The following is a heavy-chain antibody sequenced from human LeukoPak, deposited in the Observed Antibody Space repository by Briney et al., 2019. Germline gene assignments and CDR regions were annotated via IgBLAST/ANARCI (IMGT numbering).Heavy chain of an antibody. CDR2: ISYDGSNE. J-gene: IGHJ3*02. CDR3: AREAEAFDI. CDR1: GFAFSRYA. V-gene: IGHV3-30-3*01. Sequence: GGSLRLSCAASGFAFSRYAMHWVRQAPGKGLEWVAVISYDGSNEYYADSVKGRFTISRDNSKNTLYLQMNSLRPEDTAVYYCAREAEAFDIWGQGTMVTVSS.